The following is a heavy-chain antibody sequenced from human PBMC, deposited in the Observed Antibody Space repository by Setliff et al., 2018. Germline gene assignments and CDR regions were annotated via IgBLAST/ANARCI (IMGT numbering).Heavy chain of an antibody. CDR3: ASRATYYNFWSGYYLY. CDR1: GGSISSSSYY. CDR2: IYRNGNT. D-gene: IGHD3-3*01. V-gene: IGHV4-39*07. J-gene: IGHJ4*02. Sequence: PSETLSLTCTVSGGSISSSSYYWGWIRQSPGEGLEWIGSIYRNGNTYYNPSLKSRVTISVDTSKNQLSLKLNSVTAADTAVYYCASRATYYNFWSGYYLYWGQGTLVTVSS.